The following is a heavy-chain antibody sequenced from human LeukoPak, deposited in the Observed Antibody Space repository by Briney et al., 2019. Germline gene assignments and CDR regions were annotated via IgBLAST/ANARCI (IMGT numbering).Heavy chain of an antibody. CDR2: ISAYNGNT. J-gene: IGHJ6*02. CDR3: ARGLNVDTGAWYYYYGMDV. Sequence: GASVKVSCKASGYTFTSYGISWVRQAPGQGLEWMGWISAYNGNTNYAQKLQGRVTMTTDTSTSTAYMELRSLRSDDTAVYYCARGLNVDTGAWYYYYGMDVWGQGTTVTVSS. V-gene: IGHV1-18*01. CDR1: GYTFTSYG. D-gene: IGHD5-18*01.